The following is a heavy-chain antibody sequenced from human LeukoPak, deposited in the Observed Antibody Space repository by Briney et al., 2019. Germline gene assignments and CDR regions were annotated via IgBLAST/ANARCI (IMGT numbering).Heavy chain of an antibody. CDR3: VRDRLEFYGSGSYPPDY. CDR2: ISSSTSYI. D-gene: IGHD3-10*01. CDR1: GFTFSSYS. Sequence: GGSLRLSCAASGFTFSSYSMNWVRQAPGKGLDWVSSISSSTSYIYYADSVKGRFTISRDNAKNSLYLQMNSLRAEDTAVYYRVRDRLEFYGSGSYPPDYWGQGTLVTVSS. V-gene: IGHV3-21*01. J-gene: IGHJ4*02.